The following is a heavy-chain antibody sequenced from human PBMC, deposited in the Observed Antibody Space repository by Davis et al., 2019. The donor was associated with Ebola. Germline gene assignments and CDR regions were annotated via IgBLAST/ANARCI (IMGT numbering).Heavy chain of an antibody. J-gene: IGHJ5*02. D-gene: IGHD3-10*01. CDR3: ARGPYGSGSYSSGWFDP. CDR1: GFTFSSYW. V-gene: IGHV3-7*01. CDR2: IKQDGSEK. Sequence: GESLKISCAASGFTFSSYWMSWVRQAPGKGLEWVANIKQDGSEKYYVDSVKGRFTISRDNSKNTLYLQMNSLRAEDTAVYYCARGPYGSGSYSSGWFDPWGQGTLVTVSS.